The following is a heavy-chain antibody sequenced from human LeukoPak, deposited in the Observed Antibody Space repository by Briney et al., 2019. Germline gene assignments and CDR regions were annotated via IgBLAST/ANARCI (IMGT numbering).Heavy chain of an antibody. J-gene: IGHJ4*02. CDR3: ARASYYYDSIDYPGYYFDY. CDR2: INPNSGGT. CDR1: GYTFTDYY. V-gene: IGHV1-2*02. D-gene: IGHD3-22*01. Sequence: ASVKDSCKASGYTFTDYYMHWVRQAPGQGLEWMGWINPNSGGTNYAQKFQARVTTTRDTSISTAYMELSRLRSDDTAVYYCARASYYYDSIDYPGYYFDYWGQGTLVTVSS.